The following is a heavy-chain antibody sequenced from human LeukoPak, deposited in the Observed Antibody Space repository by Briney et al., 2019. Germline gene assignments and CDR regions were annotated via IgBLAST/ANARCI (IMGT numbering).Heavy chain of an antibody. CDR2: ISGSGAST. D-gene: IGHD3-3*01. J-gene: IGHJ6*03. CDR3: ARDYRDSITIFGVVIERYYYYYMDV. Sequence: GGSLRLSCAASGFTFSSYAMSWVRQAPGKGLEWVSGISGSGASTYYADSVKGRFTISRDNAKNSLYLQMNSLRAEDTAVYYCARDYRDSITIFGVVIERYYYYYMDVWGKGTTVTVSS. V-gene: IGHV3-23*01. CDR1: GFTFSSYA.